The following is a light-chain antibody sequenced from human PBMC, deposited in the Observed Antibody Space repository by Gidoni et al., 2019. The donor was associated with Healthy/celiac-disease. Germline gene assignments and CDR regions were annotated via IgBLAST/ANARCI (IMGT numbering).Light chain of an antibody. J-gene: IGKJ2*01. CDR3: QQFYNSPLYT. CDR2: AAS. V-gene: IGKV1-39*01. CDR1: QSISSS. Sequence: DNQMTQAPSSLSASVGDRVTITCRASQSISSSLNWYQQKPGKAPKLLIYAASSLQSGVPSRFSGSGSGTDFTLTISSLQPEDFATYYCQQFYNSPLYTFGQGTKLEIK.